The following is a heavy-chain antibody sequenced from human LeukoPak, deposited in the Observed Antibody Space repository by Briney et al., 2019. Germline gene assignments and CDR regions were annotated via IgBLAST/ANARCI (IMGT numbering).Heavy chain of an antibody. CDR3: AKARGSGSYYSTIPYFDY. Sequence: PGGPLRLSCAASGFTVISSYMSWVRQAPGKGQEWVSVIYSGGNTYYADSVEGRFTISRDNSKNTLYLQMKTLKAEDTAVYYCAKARGSGSYYSTIPYFDYWGQGTLVTVSS. J-gene: IGHJ4*02. D-gene: IGHD3-10*01. CDR2: IYSGGNT. CDR1: GFTVISSY. V-gene: IGHV3-53*01.